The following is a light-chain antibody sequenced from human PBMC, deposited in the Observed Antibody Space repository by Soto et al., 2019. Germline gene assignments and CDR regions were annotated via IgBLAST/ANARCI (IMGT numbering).Light chain of an antibody. J-gene: IGKJ5*01. CDR3: QQYNNWPPVT. CDR1: QSVSSN. CDR2: GAS. V-gene: IGKV3-15*01. Sequence: EIVMTQSPATLSVSPGERATLSCRASQSVSSNLAWYKQKPGQDPSLLIYGASTRATGIPARFSGSGSGTEFTLTISSLQSEDFAVYYCQQYNNWPPVTFGQVTRLEIK.